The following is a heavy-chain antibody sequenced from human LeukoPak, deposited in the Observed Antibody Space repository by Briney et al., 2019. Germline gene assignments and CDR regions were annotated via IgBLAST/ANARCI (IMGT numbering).Heavy chain of an antibody. J-gene: IGHJ4*02. CDR1: GYSISSGYY. CDR3: ARDSQASYYFDY. V-gene: IGHV4-61*02. Sequence: SETLSLTCTVSGYSISSGYYWSWIRQPAGKGLEWIGRMYSSGSTNYNPSLKSRVTMSIDMSKNQFSLKLTSVTAADTAVYYCARDSQASYYFDYWGQGTLVTVSS. CDR2: MYSSGST.